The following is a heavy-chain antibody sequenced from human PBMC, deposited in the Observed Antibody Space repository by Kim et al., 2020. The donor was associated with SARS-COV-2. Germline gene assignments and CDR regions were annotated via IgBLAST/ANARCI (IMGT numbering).Heavy chain of an antibody. CDR1: GGSVSSGSYY. Sequence: SETLSLTCTVSGGSVSSGSYYWSWIRQPPGKGLEWIGYIYYSGSTNYNPSLKSRVTISVDTSKNQFSLKLSSVTAADTAVYYCARDQRYYYDSSGIDYWGQGTLVTVSS. V-gene: IGHV4-61*01. D-gene: IGHD3-22*01. CDR2: IYYSGST. J-gene: IGHJ4*02. CDR3: ARDQRYYYDSSGIDY.